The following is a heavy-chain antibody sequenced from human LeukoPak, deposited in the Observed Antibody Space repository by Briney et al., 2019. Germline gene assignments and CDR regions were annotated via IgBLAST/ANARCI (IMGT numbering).Heavy chain of an antibody. CDR3: ATSYYGSGTYYNWFDP. CDR1: GGSFSGYY. Sequence: PSETLSLTCAVYGGSFSGYYWSWTRQTPGKGLEWIGYIHSIGTTNYNPSLESRLTISIDTSKNQFSLKLSSVTAADTAVYYCATSYYGSGTYYNWFDPWGQGTLVTVSS. J-gene: IGHJ5*02. V-gene: IGHV4-59*01. D-gene: IGHD3-10*01. CDR2: IHSIGTT.